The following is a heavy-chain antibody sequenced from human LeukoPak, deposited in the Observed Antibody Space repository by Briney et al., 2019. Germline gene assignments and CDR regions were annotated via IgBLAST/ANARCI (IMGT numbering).Heavy chain of an antibody. D-gene: IGHD7-27*01. V-gene: IGHV4-59*01. CDR1: GGSFSGYY. CDR3: ASRKLGNDY. Sequence: SETLSLTCAVYGGSFSGYYWSWIRQSPGKGLEGIGYIYHTGITSYSPSLKSRVTISADTSPNQSSLKLSSVTAADTAVYYCASRKLGNDYWGQGTLVTVSS. CDR2: IYHTGIT. J-gene: IGHJ4*02.